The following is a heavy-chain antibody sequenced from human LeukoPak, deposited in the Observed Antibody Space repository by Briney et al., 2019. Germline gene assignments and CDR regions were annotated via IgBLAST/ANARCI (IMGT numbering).Heavy chain of an antibody. D-gene: IGHD6-13*01. CDR3: ASTIAAAPYYGMDV. CDR1: GYTLTELS. J-gene: IGHJ6*02. V-gene: IGHV1-18*01. Sequence: ASVKVSCKVSGYTLTELSMHWVRQAPGQGLEWMGWISAYNGNTNYAQKLQGRVTMTTDTSTSTAYMELRSLRSDDTAVYYCASTIAAAPYYGMDVWGQGTTVTVSS. CDR2: ISAYNGNT.